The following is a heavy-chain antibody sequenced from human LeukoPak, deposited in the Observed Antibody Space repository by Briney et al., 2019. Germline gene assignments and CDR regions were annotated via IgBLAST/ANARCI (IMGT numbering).Heavy chain of an antibody. CDR3: AKDLGRFGDHGMEV. J-gene: IGHJ6*02. D-gene: IGHD3-10*01. V-gene: IGHV3-30*18. CDR1: RFNSSSYG. CDR2: ISYDGSNK. Sequence: PGGSLRLSCAASRFNSSSYGMHWVRQAPGKGLEWVAVISYDGSNKYYADSVKGRFTIARDNSKNTVYLQMDSLRAEDTAFYYCAKDLGRFGDHGMEVWGQGTTVTVSS.